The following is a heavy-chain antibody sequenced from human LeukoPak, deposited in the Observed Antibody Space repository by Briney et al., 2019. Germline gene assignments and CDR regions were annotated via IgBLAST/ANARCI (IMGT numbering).Heavy chain of an antibody. CDR3: ARDNLGAFDY. Sequence: GGSLRLSCAASGFTFRSYSMNWVRQAPGKGLEWASSISSSSSYIYYADSVKGRFTISRDNAKNSLYLQMNSLRAEDTAVYYCARDNLGAFDYWGQGTLVTVSS. D-gene: IGHD1-26*01. CDR1: GFTFRSYS. V-gene: IGHV3-21*01. J-gene: IGHJ4*02. CDR2: ISSSSSYI.